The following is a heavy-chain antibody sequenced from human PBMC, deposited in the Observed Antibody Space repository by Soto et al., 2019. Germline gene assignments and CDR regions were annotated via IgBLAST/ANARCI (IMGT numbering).Heavy chain of an antibody. CDR1: GYIFTNYY. D-gene: IGHD1-26*01. CDR3: AREIVGGTTSWFDP. CDR2: INPSAGTT. J-gene: IGHJ5*02. V-gene: IGHV1-46*01. Sequence: QVQLVQSEAEVKKPGASVKVSCKASGYIFTNYYIHWVRQAPGQGLEWMGIINPSAGTTSYAQTFQGRLTMTRDTSTSTVYMELSSLRSEDTAVYYCAREIVGGTTSWFDPWGQGTLVTVSS.